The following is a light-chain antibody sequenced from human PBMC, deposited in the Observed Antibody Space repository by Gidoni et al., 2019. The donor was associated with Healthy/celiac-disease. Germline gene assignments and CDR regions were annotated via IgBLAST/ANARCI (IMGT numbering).Light chain of an antibody. CDR2: GAS. Sequence: EIVLTQSPGTLSLSPGERATLSCRTSQSVSSSYLAWYQQNTGQAPRLLIYGASSRAAGIPDRFSGSGSGTDFTLTISRLEPEDVAVYYCQQYGSSPYTFXXXTKLEIK. V-gene: IGKV3-20*01. J-gene: IGKJ2*01. CDR3: QQYGSSPYT. CDR1: QSVSSSY.